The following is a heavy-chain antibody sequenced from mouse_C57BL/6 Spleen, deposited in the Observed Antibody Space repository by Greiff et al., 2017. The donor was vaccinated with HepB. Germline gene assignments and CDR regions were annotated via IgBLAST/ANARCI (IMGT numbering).Heavy chain of an antibody. Sequence: VQLQQSGAELAKPGASVKLSCKASGYTLTSYWMHWVKQRPGQGLEWIGYINPSSGYTKYNQKFKDKATLTADKSSSTAYMQLSSLTYEDSAVYYCAPNYYGSSPFAYWGQGTLVTVSA. D-gene: IGHD1-1*01. V-gene: IGHV1-7*01. CDR1: GYTLTSYW. J-gene: IGHJ3*01. CDR2: INPSSGYT. CDR3: APNYYGSSPFAY.